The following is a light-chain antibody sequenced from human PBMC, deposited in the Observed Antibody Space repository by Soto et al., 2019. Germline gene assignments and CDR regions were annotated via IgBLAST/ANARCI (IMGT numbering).Light chain of an antibody. CDR2: GAS. Sequence: EIVLTQSPGTLSLSPGERATLSCRASQSVSSTYLAWYQQKPGQAPRLLIYGASSRATGIPDRFSGSGSGTDFTLTISRLEPEDFAVCYCQQYGSSPPYTVRQGPKLGIK. V-gene: IGKV3-20*01. CDR1: QSVSSTY. CDR3: QQYGSSPPYT. J-gene: IGKJ2*01.